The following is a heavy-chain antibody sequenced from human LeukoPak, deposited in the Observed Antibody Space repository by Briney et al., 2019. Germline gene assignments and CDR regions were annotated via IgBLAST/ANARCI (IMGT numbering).Heavy chain of an antibody. D-gene: IGHD5-18*01. J-gene: IGHJ4*02. CDR2: IYYSGST. CDR3: ERASVGYSYGELRVGVDY. V-gene: IGHV4-59*01. CDR1: GGSISSYY. Sequence: KPSETLSLTCTVSGGSISSYYWSWIRQPPGKGLEWIGYIYYSGSTNYYPSLKSRVTISVDTSKNQFSLKLNSVTAADTAVYYCERASVGYSYGELRVGVDYWGQGTLVTVSS.